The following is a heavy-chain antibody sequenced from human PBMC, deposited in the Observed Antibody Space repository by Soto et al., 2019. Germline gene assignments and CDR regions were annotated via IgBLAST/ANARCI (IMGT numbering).Heavy chain of an antibody. Sequence: QVQLQQWGAGLLKPSETLSLTCAVYGGSFSGYYWSWIRQPPGKGLEWIGEINHSGSTNYNPSLKSRVTISEDTSKNQFSLKLSYVTAADTAVYYCARAVYYYGSGAYYYYGMDVWGQGTTVTVSS. J-gene: IGHJ6*02. V-gene: IGHV4-34*01. D-gene: IGHD3-10*01. CDR2: INHSGST. CDR3: ARAVYYYGSGAYYYYGMDV. CDR1: GGSFSGYY.